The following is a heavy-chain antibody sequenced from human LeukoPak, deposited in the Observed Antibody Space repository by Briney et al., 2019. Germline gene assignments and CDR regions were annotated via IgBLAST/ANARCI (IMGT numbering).Heavy chain of an antibody. J-gene: IGHJ3*02. D-gene: IGHD3-10*01. CDR3: ARGILGVGLWFGELYQDAFDI. V-gene: IGHV1-69*13. CDR1: GGTFISYA. Sequence: SVKVSYKASGGTFISYAISWVRQAPGQGLEWMGGIIPIFGTANYAQKFQGRVTITADESTSTAYMELSSLRSEDTAVYYCARGILGVGLWFGELYQDAFDIWGQGTMVTVSS. CDR2: IIPIFGTA.